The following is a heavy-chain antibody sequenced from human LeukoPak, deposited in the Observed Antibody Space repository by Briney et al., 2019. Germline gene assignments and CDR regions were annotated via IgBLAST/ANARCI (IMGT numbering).Heavy chain of an antibody. D-gene: IGHD6-19*01. V-gene: IGHV4-34*01. CDR2: INHSGRH. CDR1: GGSFSAYY. J-gene: IGHJ3*02. CDR3: AGTSHSGWYVAFDI. Sequence: SETLSLTCALWGGSFSAYYSSGIRQPPGKGVEWGGEINHSGRHNYSPSLKSRVTISVDTSKNQLSLKLRSVTAADTAVYYCAGTSHSGWYVAFDIRGQGRMVTVSS.